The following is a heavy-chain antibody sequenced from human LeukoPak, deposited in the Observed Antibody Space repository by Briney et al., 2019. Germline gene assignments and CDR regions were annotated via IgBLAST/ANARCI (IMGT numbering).Heavy chain of an antibody. Sequence: SETLSLTCAVYGGSFSGYYWSWIRQPPGKGLEWIGEINHSGSATYNPSLNSRVTISVDPSKNQFSLHLNSVTAADTAVYYCTRGFLGFSGSGSYRNYFDSWGLGNLVTVSS. D-gene: IGHD3-10*01. V-gene: IGHV4-34*01. CDR3: TRGFLGFSGSGSYRNYFDS. J-gene: IGHJ4*02. CDR2: INHSGSA. CDR1: GGSFSGYY.